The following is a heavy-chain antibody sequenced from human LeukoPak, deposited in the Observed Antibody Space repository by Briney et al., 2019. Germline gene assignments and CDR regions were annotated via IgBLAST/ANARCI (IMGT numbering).Heavy chain of an antibody. CDR3: ARGPWFGESKMEDAFDI. D-gene: IGHD3-10*01. CDR1: GGSFSGYY. CDR2: INHIGST. V-gene: IGHV4-34*01. Sequence: SETLSHTCAVYGGSFSGYYWSWIRQPPGKGLEWSGEINHIGSTNYNTSLKIRVTISVDTSKNQFSLKLSSVPAADTAVYYCARGPWFGESKMEDAFDIWGQGTMVTVSS. J-gene: IGHJ3*02.